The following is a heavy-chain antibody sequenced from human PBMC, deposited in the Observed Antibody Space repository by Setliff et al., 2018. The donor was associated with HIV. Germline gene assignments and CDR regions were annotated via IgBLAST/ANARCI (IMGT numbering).Heavy chain of an antibody. Sequence: ASVKVSCKVSGYTFTGHYMHWVRQAPGQGLEWMGWINPNSGGTNYAQKFQGRVTMTRDTSTSTAYMELSRLKSDDTALYYCARGRVPTSISPMDVWGQGTTVTVSS. CDR3: ARGRVPTSISPMDV. D-gene: IGHD5-12*01. V-gene: IGHV1-2*02. CDR2: INPNSGGT. CDR1: GYTFTGHY. J-gene: IGHJ6*02.